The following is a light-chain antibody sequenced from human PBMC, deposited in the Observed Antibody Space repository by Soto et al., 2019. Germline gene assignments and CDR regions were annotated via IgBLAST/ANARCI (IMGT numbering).Light chain of an antibody. Sequence: ETVLTQSPGTLSLSPGERATLSCRASQSISSSYLAWYQQKPGQAPRLLIYGASSRATGIPDRFSGSGSGTDFTLTISRLEPEDFAVYYCQQYGNSWTFGQGTKVDIK. CDR3: QQYGNSWT. J-gene: IGKJ1*01. V-gene: IGKV3-20*01. CDR2: GAS. CDR1: QSISSSY.